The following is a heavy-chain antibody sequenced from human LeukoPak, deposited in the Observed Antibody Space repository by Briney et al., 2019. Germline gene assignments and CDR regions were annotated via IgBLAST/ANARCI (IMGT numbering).Heavy chain of an antibody. J-gene: IGHJ5*02. CDR2: IKSKTDGGTT. CDR1: GFTFSNAW. D-gene: IGHD2-2*01. CDR3: TTDPIVVVPAAANWFDP. V-gene: IGHV3-15*01. Sequence: GGSLRLSCAASGFTFSNAWMSWVRQAPGKGLEWVGRIKSKTDGGTTDYAARVKGRFTISRDDSKNTLYLQMNSLKTEDTAVYYCTTDPIVVVPAAANWFDPWGQGTLVTVSS.